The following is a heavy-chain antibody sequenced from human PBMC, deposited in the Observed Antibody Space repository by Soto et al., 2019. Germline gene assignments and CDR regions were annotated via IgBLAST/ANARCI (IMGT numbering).Heavy chain of an antibody. CDR3: AKGFIPPGVPAAMRVRAFDI. CDR1: GFTFSSYA. Sequence: EVQVLESGGGLVQPGGSLRLSCAASGFTFSSYAMSWVRQAPGKGLEWVSAISGSGGSTYYADSVKGRFTISRDNSKNTLYLQMNSLRAEDTAVYYCAKGFIPPGVPAAMRVRAFDIWGQGTMVTVSS. CDR2: ISGSGGST. J-gene: IGHJ3*02. V-gene: IGHV3-23*01. D-gene: IGHD2-2*01.